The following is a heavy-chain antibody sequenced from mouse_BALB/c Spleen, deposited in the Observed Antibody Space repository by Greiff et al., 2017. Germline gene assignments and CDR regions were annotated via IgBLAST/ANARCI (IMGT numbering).Heavy chain of an antibody. Sequence: EVKLVESGGGLVQPGGSRKLSCAASGFTFSSFGMHWVRQAPEKGLEWVAYISSGSSTIYYADTVKGRFTISRDNPKNTLFLQMTSLRSEDTAMYYCAGVRSPYAMDYWGQGTSVTVSS. CDR1: GFTFSSFG. CDR2: ISSGSSTI. CDR3: AGVRSPYAMDY. J-gene: IGHJ4*01. D-gene: IGHD2-14*01. V-gene: IGHV5-17*02.